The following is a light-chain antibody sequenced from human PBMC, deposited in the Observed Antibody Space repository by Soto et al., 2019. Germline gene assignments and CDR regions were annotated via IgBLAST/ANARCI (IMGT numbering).Light chain of an antibody. CDR3: QVWDSSSDHWV. J-gene: IGLJ3*02. CDR1: NIGSKS. V-gene: IGLV3-21*02. Sequence: SYELTQPPSVSVAPGQTARITCGGNNIGSKSVHWYQQKPGQAPVLVVYDDSDRPLGIPERFSGSNSGNTATLTISRVEAGDEADYYCQVWDSSSDHWVFGGGTKVTVL. CDR2: DDS.